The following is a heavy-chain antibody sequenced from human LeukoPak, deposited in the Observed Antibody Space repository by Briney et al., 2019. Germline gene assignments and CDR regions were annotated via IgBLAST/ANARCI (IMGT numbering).Heavy chain of an antibody. J-gene: IGHJ4*02. CDR1: GFIFDDYG. V-gene: IGHV3-20*04. CDR2: INWNGGST. Sequence: GGSLRLSCAASGFIFDDYGMSWVRQAPGKGLEWVSGINWNGGSTGYAGSVKGRFTISRDNAKNSLYLQMNSLRAEDTALYYCARDDSSITGTKRHWGQGTLVTVSS. CDR3: ARDDSSITGTKRH. D-gene: IGHD1-7*01.